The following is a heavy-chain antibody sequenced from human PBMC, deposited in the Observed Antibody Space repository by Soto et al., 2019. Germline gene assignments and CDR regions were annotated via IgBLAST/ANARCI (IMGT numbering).Heavy chain of an antibody. Sequence: PSETLSLTCTVSGGSISSYDWSWIRQPAGKGLEWIGRIYTSGSTNYNPSLKSRVTMSVDTSKNQFSLKLSSVTAADTAVYYCAREGLNFWSGYSLPDYWGQGTLVTVS. CDR3: AREGLNFWSGYSLPDY. D-gene: IGHD3-3*01. CDR1: GGSISSYD. J-gene: IGHJ4*02. V-gene: IGHV4-4*07. CDR2: IYTSGST.